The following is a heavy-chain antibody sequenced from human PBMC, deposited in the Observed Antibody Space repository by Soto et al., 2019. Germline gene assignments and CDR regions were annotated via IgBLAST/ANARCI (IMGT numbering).Heavy chain of an antibody. CDR1: GFTFSSYA. CDR2: ISSNGGST. J-gene: IGHJ4*02. D-gene: IGHD3-22*01. V-gene: IGHV3-64*01. CDR3: ARDRSSGYYYGLVDY. Sequence: GGSLRLSCAASGFTFSSYAMHWVRQAPGKGLEYVSAISSNGGSTYYANSVKGRFTISRDNSKNTLYLQMGSLRAEDMAVYYCARDRSSGYYYGLVDYWGQGTLVTVSS.